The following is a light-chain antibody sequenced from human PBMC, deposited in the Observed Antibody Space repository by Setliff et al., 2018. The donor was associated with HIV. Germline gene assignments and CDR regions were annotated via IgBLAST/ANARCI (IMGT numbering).Light chain of an antibody. CDR2: EVN. Sequence: QSVLTQPPSVSGSPGQPVTIPCTGTSSDVGSYNRVSWYQQPPGTAPKHMIYEVNNRPSGVPDRFSWSKSGNTAALTTSGLQAEDGADYYCSSYTSISTYVFGTGTKGTVL. CDR3: SSYTSISTYV. CDR1: SSDVGSYNR. J-gene: IGLJ1*01. V-gene: IGLV2-18*03.